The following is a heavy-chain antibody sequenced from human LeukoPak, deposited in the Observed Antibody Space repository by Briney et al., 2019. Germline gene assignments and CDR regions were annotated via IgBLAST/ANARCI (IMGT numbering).Heavy chain of an antibody. CDR1: GGSISSNSYY. CDR2: IYYSGST. Sequence: SETLSLTCAVSGGSISSNSYYWGWIRQPPGKGLEWIGSIYYSGSTYYNPSLKSRVTISVDTSKNQFSLKLSSVTAADTAVYYCAREPNFDFWSGYSFDPWGQGTLVTVSS. J-gene: IGHJ5*02. CDR3: AREPNFDFWSGYSFDP. D-gene: IGHD3-3*01. V-gene: IGHV4-39*07.